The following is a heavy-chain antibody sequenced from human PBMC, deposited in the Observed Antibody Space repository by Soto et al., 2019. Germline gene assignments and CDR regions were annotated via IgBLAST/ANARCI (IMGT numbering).Heavy chain of an antibody. Sequence: GASVKVSCKASGYTFTGSYMHWVRQAPGQGLEWMGWINPNSGGTNYAQKFQGWVTMTRDTSISTAYMELSRLRSDDTAVYYCARAGGIQLQVGYYYYGMDVWGQGTTVTVSS. V-gene: IGHV1-2*04. CDR2: INPNSGGT. J-gene: IGHJ6*02. CDR3: ARAGGIQLQVGYYYYGMDV. D-gene: IGHD5-18*01. CDR1: GYTFTGSY.